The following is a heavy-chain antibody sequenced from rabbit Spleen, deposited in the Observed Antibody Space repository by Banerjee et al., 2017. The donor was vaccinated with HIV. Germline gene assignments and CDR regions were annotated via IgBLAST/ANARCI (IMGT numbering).Heavy chain of an antibody. D-gene: IGHD1-1*01. CDR2: IAGSSSGFT. J-gene: IGHJ6*01. Sequence: QEQLVESGGDLVKPGASLTLTCIASGFSFSSSDYICWVRQAPGKGLEWISCIAGSSSGFTYSATWAKGRFTISKTSSTTVTLQMTSLTAADTATYFCARDTSTSFSSYGMDLWGPGTLVTVS. CDR3: ARDTSTSFSSYGMDL. V-gene: IGHV1S45*01. CDR1: GFSFSSSDY.